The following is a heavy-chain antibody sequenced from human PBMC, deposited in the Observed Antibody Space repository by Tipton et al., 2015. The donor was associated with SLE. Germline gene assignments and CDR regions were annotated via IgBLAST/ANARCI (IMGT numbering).Heavy chain of an antibody. D-gene: IGHD4-23*01. CDR1: GGSISSGGYS. CDR2: IYHSGST. J-gene: IGHJ4*02. V-gene: IGHV4-30-2*01. Sequence: TLSLTCAVSGGSISSGGYSWSWIRQPPGKGLEWIGYIYHSGSTYYNPSLKSRVTMSVDRSKSQFSLKLSSVTAADTAVYYCARDTDYGGNYFDYWGQGTLVTVSS. CDR3: ARDTDYGGNYFDY.